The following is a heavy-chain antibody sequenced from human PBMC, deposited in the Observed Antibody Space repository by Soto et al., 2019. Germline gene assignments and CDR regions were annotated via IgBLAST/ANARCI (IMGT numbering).Heavy chain of an antibody. Sequence: QVQLVQSGAEVKKPGSSMKVCCKASGGTFSSYAISWVRQAPGQGLEWMGGIIPIFGTANYAQKFQGRVTITADESTSTAYMELSSLRSEDTAVYYCARGTYYYDSSGYHRFDYWGQGTLVTVSS. CDR3: ARGTYYYDSSGYHRFDY. D-gene: IGHD3-22*01. CDR1: GGTFSSYA. J-gene: IGHJ4*02. CDR2: IIPIFGTA. V-gene: IGHV1-69*12.